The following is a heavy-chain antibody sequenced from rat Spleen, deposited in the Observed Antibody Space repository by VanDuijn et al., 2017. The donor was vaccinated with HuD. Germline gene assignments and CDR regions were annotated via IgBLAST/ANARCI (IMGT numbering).Heavy chain of an antibody. CDR1: GFSLTNFHV. CDR2: INSAGST. J-gene: IGHJ1*01. Sequence: VQLRESGPGLVQPSQTLSLTCTVSGFSLTNFHVHWVRQPPGKGLEWMGYINSAGSTNYNPSLKSRISITRDTSKNQFFLQVNSVTTEDTATYYCARSLSYAHYFWYFNFWGPGTMVTVSS. D-gene: IGHD1-12*01. CDR3: ARSLSYAHYFWYFNF. V-gene: IGHV3-3*01.